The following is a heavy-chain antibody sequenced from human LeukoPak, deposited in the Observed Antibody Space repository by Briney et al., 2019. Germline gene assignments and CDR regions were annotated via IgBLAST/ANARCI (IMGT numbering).Heavy chain of an antibody. Sequence: SETLSLTCTVSGGSISSYYWSWIRQPPGKGLKWIGYIYYSGSTNYNPSLKSRVTISVDTSKNQFSLKLSSVTAADTAVYYCARQGGYYYDSSGYYPFDYWGQGTLVTVSS. J-gene: IGHJ4*02. CDR3: ARQGGYYYDSSGYYPFDY. CDR1: GGSISSYY. V-gene: IGHV4-59*08. CDR2: IYYSGST. D-gene: IGHD3-22*01.